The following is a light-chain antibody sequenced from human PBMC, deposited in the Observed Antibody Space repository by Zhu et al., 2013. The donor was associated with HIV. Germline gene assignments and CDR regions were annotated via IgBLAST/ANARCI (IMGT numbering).Light chain of an antibody. J-gene: IGKJ4*01. V-gene: IGKV3D-20*02. CDR1: QAVPSNY. CDR3: QQRFDWPPLT. CDR2: GAS. Sequence: EIVLTQFPDTLSLSPGERATLSCRASQAVPSNYLSWYQQKPGQAPRLLIYGASSRATGIPDRFSGSGSGTDFTLTISRLEPEDFAVYYCQQRFDWPPLTFGGGTKVEIK.